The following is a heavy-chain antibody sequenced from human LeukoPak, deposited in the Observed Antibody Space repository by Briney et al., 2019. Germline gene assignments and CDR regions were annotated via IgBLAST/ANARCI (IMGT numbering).Heavy chain of an antibody. CDR2: IKQDGSVK. CDR3: ARDIVVVVAAYYYYYGMDV. J-gene: IGHJ6*02. D-gene: IGHD2-15*01. Sequence: PGGSLRLSCAASGFTFSSYWMSWVRQAPGKGLEWVANIKQDGSVKYYVDSVKGRFTISRDNAKNSLYLQMNSLRAEDTAVYYCARDIVVVVAAYYYYYGMDVWGQGTTVTVSS. CDR1: GFTFSSYW. V-gene: IGHV3-7*05.